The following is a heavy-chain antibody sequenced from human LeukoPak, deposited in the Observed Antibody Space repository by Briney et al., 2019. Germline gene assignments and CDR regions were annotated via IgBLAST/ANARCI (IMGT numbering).Heavy chain of an antibody. CDR3: ASLSGSYYVADY. Sequence: SETLSLTCTVSGYSISSGYYWGWIRRPQGKELVWIGSIYHSGSTYYSPSLKSRVTIPVDTSKNQFSLKLSSVTAADTAVYYCASLSGSYYVADYWGQGTLVTVSS. V-gene: IGHV4-38-2*02. D-gene: IGHD1-26*01. CDR2: IYHSGST. CDR1: GYSISSGYY. J-gene: IGHJ4*02.